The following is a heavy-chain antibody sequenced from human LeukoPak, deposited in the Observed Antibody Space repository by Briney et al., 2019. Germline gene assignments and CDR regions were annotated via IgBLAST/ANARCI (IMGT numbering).Heavy chain of an antibody. Sequence: GGSLRLSCAASGFTFSSYAMNWVRQAPGKGLEWVSAISGSGGSTYYADSVKGRFTISRDNSKNTLYLQMNSLRAEDTAVYYCARDRPVAVPGTLDYWGQGTLVTVSS. CDR3: ARDRPVAVPGTLDY. D-gene: IGHD6-19*01. J-gene: IGHJ4*02. CDR2: ISGSGGST. CDR1: GFTFSSYA. V-gene: IGHV3-23*01.